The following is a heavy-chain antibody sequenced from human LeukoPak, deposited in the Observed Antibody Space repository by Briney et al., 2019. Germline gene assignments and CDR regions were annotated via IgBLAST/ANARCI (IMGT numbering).Heavy chain of an antibody. J-gene: IGHJ6*02. V-gene: IGHV4-39*07. CDR3: ARDYRIAAASISYYYYGMDV. CDR2: IYYSGST. CDR1: GGSISSSSYY. Sequence: NPSETLSLTCTVSGGSISSSSYYWGWIRQPPGKGLEWIGSIYYSGSTYYNPSLKSRVTISVGTSKNQFSLKLSSVTAADTAVYYCARDYRIAAASISYYYYGMDVWGQGTTVTVSS. D-gene: IGHD6-13*01.